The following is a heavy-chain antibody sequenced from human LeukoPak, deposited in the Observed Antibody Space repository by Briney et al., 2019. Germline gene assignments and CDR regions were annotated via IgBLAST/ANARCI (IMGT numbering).Heavy chain of an antibody. CDR2: IKKTGSET. V-gene: IGHV3-7*01. Sequence: PGGSLRLSCAASGFTFSHFWMSWVRQAPGKGLEWVAYIKKTGSETYYVDSVKGRFTITRDNTRNSLFLQMYSLRAEDTAVYFCARDRVGASVYWGQGTLVTVSS. D-gene: IGHD1-26*01. CDR3: ARDRVGASVY. CDR1: GFTFSHFW. J-gene: IGHJ4*02.